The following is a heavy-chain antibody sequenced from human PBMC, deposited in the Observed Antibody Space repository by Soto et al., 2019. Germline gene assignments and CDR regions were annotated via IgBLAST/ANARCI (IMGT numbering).Heavy chain of an antibody. CDR1: GGSLSSDNFF. D-gene: IGHD1-26*01. V-gene: IGHV4-31*03. CDR2: IYHTGAA. J-gene: IGHJ3*02. Sequence: QVQLQESGPGLVKPSQTLSVTCTVSGGSLSSDNFFWSWVRQHPETGLEWVGYIYHTGAAYYNPALKSRPTISLDTYKNRFSLSLISVTAAHTAVYYCAREVISPATSDAFDIWGQGTMVTVSS. CDR3: AREVISPATSDAFDI.